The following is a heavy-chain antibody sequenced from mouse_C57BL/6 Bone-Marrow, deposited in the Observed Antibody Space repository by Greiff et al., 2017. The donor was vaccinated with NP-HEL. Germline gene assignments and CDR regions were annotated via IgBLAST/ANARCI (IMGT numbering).Heavy chain of an antibody. Sequence: VQLQQSGAELVRPGASVTLSCKASGYTFTDYDMHWVKQTPVHGLEWIGAIDPETGGTAYNQKFKGKAILTADKSSSTAYMELRSLTSEDSAVYYCTRSLNWDAFAYWGQGTLVTVSA. CDR2: IDPETGGT. CDR3: TRSLNWDAFAY. V-gene: IGHV1-15*01. J-gene: IGHJ3*01. D-gene: IGHD4-1*01. CDR1: GYTFTDYD.